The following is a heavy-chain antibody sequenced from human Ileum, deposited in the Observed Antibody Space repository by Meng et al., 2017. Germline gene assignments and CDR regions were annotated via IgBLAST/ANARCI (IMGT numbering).Heavy chain of an antibody. J-gene: IGHJ4*02. CDR3: GSDPTRVTTSQLPVN. CDR1: GVSLSGYY. D-gene: IGHD4-17*01. CDR2: IKHGGRT. Sequence: QWWGAGLLKFSGSLSLTCVLYGVSLSGYYWKRLRQAHGKGLAWIGEIKHGGRTNYNPSLRSRVTMSVDTSKNQFSLNLRSVTAADTAIYYCGSDPTRVTTSQLPVNWGQGTLVTVSS. V-gene: IGHV4-34*01.